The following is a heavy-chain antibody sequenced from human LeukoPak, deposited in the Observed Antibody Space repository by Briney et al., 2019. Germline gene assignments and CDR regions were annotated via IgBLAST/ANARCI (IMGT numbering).Heavy chain of an antibody. CDR3: ATSRGQWLGTNWFDP. CDR2: ISSSSSYI. V-gene: IGHV3-21*01. Sequence: GGSLRLSCAASGFTFSSYSMNWVRQAPGKGLEWVSSISSSSSYIYYADSVKGRFTISRDNAKNSLYLQMNSLRAEDTAVYYCATSRGQWLGTNWFDPWGQGTLVTVSS. J-gene: IGHJ5*02. D-gene: IGHD6-19*01. CDR1: GFTFSSYS.